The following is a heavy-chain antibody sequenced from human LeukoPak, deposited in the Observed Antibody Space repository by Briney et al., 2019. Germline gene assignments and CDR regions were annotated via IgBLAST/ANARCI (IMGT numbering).Heavy chain of an antibody. D-gene: IGHD1-1*01. CDR1: GGSISSSSYY. V-gene: IGHV4-39*01. CDR3: ARQSRGTTARLFDY. Sequence: SETLSLTCTVSGGSISSSSYYWGWIRQPPGKGLEWIGSIYYSGSTYYNPSLKSRVTISVDTSKNQFSLKLSSVTAADTAFYYCARQSRGTTARLFDYWGQGTLVTVSS. J-gene: IGHJ4*02. CDR2: IYYSGST.